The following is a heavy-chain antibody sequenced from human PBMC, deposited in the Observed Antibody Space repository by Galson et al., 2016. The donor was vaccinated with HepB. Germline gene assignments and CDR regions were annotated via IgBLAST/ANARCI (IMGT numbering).Heavy chain of an antibody. J-gene: IGHJ4*02. Sequence: SETLSLTCSVSGGSISTSLYFWGWVRQTPGKGLEWIGSIYQSGSTFDNPSLKSRVTIFVDTSKNLISLRLTSVTTSDTGVYYCARHRSERNVDTPLVFWAQGTLVTVSS. CDR2: IYQSGST. V-gene: IGHV4-39*01. CDR1: GGSISTSLYF. D-gene: IGHD5-18*01. CDR3: ARHRSERNVDTPLVF.